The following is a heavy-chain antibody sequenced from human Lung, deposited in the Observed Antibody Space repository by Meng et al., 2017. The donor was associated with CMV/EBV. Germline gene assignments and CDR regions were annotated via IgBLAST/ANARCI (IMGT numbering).Heavy chain of an antibody. CDR2: ISSSSSTI. Sequence: SCAASGFTFSSYSMNWVRQAPGKGLEWVSYISSSSSTIYYADYVKGRFTISRDNAKNSLYLQMNSLRAEDTAVYYCAKEMGDDFWGGYQGARYYYYGMDVWGQGXTVTVSS. CDR3: AKEMGDDFWGGYQGARYYYYGMDV. V-gene: IGHV3-48*04. J-gene: IGHJ6*02. D-gene: IGHD3-3*01. CDR1: GFTFSSYS.